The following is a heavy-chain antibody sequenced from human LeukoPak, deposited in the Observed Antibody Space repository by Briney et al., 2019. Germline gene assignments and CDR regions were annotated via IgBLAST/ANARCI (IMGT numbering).Heavy chain of an antibody. J-gene: IGHJ4*02. CDR2: IYTGGNT. CDR3: ARGNIVMAGNCFDH. Sequence: PGGSLRLSCAASGFTVSSNYMSWVRQPPGKGLEWVAVIYTGGNTHVADSVKGRFSISRDTSRNAVYLQMNLRDEDTAVYYCARGNIVMAGNCFDHWGQGIQVTVSS. D-gene: IGHD5-12*01. CDR1: GFTVSSNY. V-gene: IGHV3-53*01.